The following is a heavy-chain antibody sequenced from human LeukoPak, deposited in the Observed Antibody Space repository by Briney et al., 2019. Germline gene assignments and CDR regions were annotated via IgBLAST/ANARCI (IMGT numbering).Heavy chain of an antibody. D-gene: IGHD1-1*01. CDR3: ARGASNLRGGYNWFDP. Sequence: SVKVSCKASGGTFSSYAISWVRQAPGQGLEWMGGIIPIFGTAKYAQNFRDRVTITADESTSTAYMELSSLRSDDTAVYYCARGASNLRGGYNWFDPWGQGTLVTVSS. J-gene: IGHJ5*02. CDR2: IIPIFGTA. CDR1: GGTFSSYA. V-gene: IGHV1-69*01.